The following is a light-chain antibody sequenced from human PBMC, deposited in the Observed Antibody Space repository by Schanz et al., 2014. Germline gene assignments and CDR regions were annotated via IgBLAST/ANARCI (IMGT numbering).Light chain of an antibody. V-gene: IGKV3-20*01. CDR1: QTLTSNY. CDR3: QHYGSSPWT. CDR2: EAS. Sequence: EIVLTQSPGTLSLSPGERAILSCRASQTLTSNYLAWYQQKPGQAPRLLIYEASIRATGVPDRFSGSGSGTDFTLTISRLEPEDFAVYYCQHYGSSPWTFGQGTKVEIK. J-gene: IGKJ1*01.